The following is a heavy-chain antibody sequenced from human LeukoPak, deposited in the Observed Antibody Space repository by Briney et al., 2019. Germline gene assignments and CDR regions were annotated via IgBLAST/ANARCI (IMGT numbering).Heavy chain of an antibody. Sequence: PGGSLRLSCAASGFSFSSYEMNWVRQAPGKGLEWVSYISAMKGRFTISRDNAENSQYLQMNSLRAEDTAVYYCARPFVWGLATQGLDYWGQGTLVTVSS. CDR1: GFSFSSYE. J-gene: IGHJ4*02. CDR2: IS. V-gene: IGHV3-48*03. CDR3: ARPFVWGLATQGLDY. D-gene: IGHD3-16*01.